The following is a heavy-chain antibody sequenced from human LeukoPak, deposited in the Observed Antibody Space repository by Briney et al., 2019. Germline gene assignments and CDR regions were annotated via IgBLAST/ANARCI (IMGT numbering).Heavy chain of an antibody. V-gene: IGHV3-30*18. J-gene: IGHJ2*01. CDR2: ISYNEDAK. Sequence: GGSLRLSCAASGFTFSSYAMSWVRQAPGKGLEWVAVISYNEDAKIYADSVKGRFTISRDNSKNTLYLQMDSLRAEDTALYYCAKEYTSRWSYWHFDLWGRGTLVTVSS. D-gene: IGHD6-13*01. CDR3: AKEYTSRWSYWHFDL. CDR1: GFTFSSYA.